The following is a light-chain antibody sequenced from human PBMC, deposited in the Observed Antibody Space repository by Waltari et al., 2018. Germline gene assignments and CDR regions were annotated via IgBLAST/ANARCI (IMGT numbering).Light chain of an antibody. CDR3: QHYVSFPAT. Sequence: EIVLTQSPGTLFLSPGEGATLSCRASQSVSRTLAWYQQKPVQAPRLLIYGASSRATGIPDRVSGSGSGTDFSLTISILEPDDSAVYFCQHYVSFPATFGQGTKVEIK. V-gene: IGKV3-20*01. J-gene: IGKJ1*01. CDR1: QSVSRT. CDR2: GAS.